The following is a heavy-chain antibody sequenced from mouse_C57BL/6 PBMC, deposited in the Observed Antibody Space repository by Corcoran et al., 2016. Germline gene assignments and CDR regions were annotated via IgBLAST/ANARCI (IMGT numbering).Heavy chain of an antibody. Sequence: QIQLVQSGPELKKPGETVKISCKASGYTFTTYGMSWVKQAPGKGLKWMGWINTYSGVPTYADDFKGRFAFSLETSASTAYLQINNLKNEDTATYFCARSGTTGPLDYWGQGTTLTVSS. CDR1: GYTFTTYG. V-gene: IGHV9-3*01. CDR2: INTYSGVP. CDR3: ARSGTTGPLDY. J-gene: IGHJ2*01. D-gene: IGHD1-1*01.